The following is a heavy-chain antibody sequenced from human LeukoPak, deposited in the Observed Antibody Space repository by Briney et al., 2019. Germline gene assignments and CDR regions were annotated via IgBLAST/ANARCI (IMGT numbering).Heavy chain of an antibody. D-gene: IGHD3-22*01. Sequence: GGSLRLSCAASGFSFSSYWVTWVRQAPGKGLEWVANIKRDGSQEHYVDSVKGRFTISRDNTKSSLYLQMNSLRAEDTAVYYCARDSSPQSGVYYFDAFDMWGQGTMVTVSS. CDR2: IKRDGSQE. J-gene: IGHJ3*02. CDR1: GFSFSSYW. V-gene: IGHV3-7*01. CDR3: ARDSSPQSGVYYFDAFDM.